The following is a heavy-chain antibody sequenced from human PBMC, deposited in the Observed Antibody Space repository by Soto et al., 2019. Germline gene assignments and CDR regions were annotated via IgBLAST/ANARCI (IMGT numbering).Heavy chain of an antibody. V-gene: IGHV3-23*01. CDR2: ISGSGGST. CDR3: AKDLVMFRSSSWYIDY. J-gene: IGHJ4*02. Sequence: GGSLRLSCAASGFTFSSYAMSWVRQAPGKGLEWVSAISGSGGSTYYADSVKGRFTISRDNSKNTLYLQMNSLRAEDTAVYYCAKDLVMFRSSSWYIDYWGQGTLVTVSS. CDR1: GFTFSSYA. D-gene: IGHD6-13*01.